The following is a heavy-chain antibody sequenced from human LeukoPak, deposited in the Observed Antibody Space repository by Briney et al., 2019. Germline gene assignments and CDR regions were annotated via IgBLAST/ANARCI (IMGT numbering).Heavy chain of an antibody. CDR2: ISSSGSTI. D-gene: IGHD4-23*01. CDR1: GFTFSSYE. CDR3: ARGPGGTGVRGIRFDY. J-gene: IGHJ4*02. V-gene: IGHV3-48*03. Sequence: GGSLRLSCAASGFTFSSYEMNWVRQAPGKGLEWVSYISSSGSTIYYADSVKGRFTISRDNAKNSLYLQMNSLRAEDTAVYYCARGPGGTGVRGIRFDYWGQGTLVTVSS.